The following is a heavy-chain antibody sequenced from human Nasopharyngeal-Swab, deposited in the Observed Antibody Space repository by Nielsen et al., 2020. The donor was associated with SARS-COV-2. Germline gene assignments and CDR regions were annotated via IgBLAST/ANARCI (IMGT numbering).Heavy chain of an antibody. J-gene: IGHJ6*02. CDR1: GFTFSTYA. Sequence: GESLKISCAASGFTFSTYAMSWVRQAPGKGLEWVTVIYSGGSTTYYADSVKGRFTISRDNSKNTLYLQMNSLRAEDTAIYYCAAIRPWPYGMDVWGQGTTVTVSS. D-gene: IGHD1-1*01. CDR2: IYSGGSTT. V-gene: IGHV3-23*03. CDR3: AAIRPWPYGMDV.